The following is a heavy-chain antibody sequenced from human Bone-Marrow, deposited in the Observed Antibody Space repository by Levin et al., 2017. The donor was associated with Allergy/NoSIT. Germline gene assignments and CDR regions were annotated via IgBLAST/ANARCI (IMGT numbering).Heavy chain of an antibody. J-gene: IGHJ4*02. V-gene: IGHV7-4-1*02. CDR3: ARDRHCSDGVCY. Sequence: GESLKISCKASGYTFTSYSINWVRQVPGQGFEWMGWINTNTGNPAYALDFTGRFVFSLDTSVSTAYLQINSLKAEDTAVYYCARDRHCSDGVCYWDQGTLVTVSS. CDR1: GYTFTSYS. D-gene: IGHD2-8*01. CDR2: INTNTGNP.